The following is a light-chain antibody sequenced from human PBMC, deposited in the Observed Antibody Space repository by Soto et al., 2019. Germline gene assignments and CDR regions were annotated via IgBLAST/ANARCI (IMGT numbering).Light chain of an antibody. CDR1: SSNLGAGYD. V-gene: IGLV1-40*01. Sequence: QYVLTQPPSVSGAPGQTVTISCTGSSSNLGAGYDVHWYKKVPGTAPKLLIYSNINRPSGVTDRFSGSKSGTSASLAITGLQAADEADYYCLSYDCRLWVFGGVTKVTVL. J-gene: IGLJ3*02. CDR2: SNI. CDR3: LSYDCRLWV.